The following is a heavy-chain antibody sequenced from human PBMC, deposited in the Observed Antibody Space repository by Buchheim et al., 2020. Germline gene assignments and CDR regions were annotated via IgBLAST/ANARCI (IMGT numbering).Heavy chain of an antibody. D-gene: IGHD3-22*01. Sequence: QVQLVQSGAEVKKPGASVKVSCKASGYTFTSYDINWVRQATGQGLEWMGWMNPNSGGTNYAQKFQGRVTMTRDTSISTAYMELSRLRSDDTAVYYCARDGGAGYYDSSGHFDYWGQGTL. CDR3: ARDGGAGYYDSSGHFDY. J-gene: IGHJ4*02. V-gene: IGHV1-2*02. CDR2: MNPNSGGT. CDR1: GYTFTSYD.